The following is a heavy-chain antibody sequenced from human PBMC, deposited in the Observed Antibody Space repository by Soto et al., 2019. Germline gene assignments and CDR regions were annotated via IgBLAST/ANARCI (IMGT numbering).Heavy chain of an antibody. V-gene: IGHV1-69*01. CDR3: AEGLEQQLVLDY. J-gene: IGHJ4*02. D-gene: IGHD6-13*01. CDR1: GGTFSSYA. Sequence: QVQLVQSGAELKKPGSSVKVSCKASGGTFSSYAISWVRQATGQGLEWMGVIIPIFGTANYAQKFQGRVTITADESTSTAYMELRSVRSEDTAVYYCAEGLEQQLVLDYWGQGTGVTVSS. CDR2: IIPIFGTA.